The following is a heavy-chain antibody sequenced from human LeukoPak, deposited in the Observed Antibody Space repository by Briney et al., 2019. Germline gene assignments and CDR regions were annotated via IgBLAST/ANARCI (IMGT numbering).Heavy chain of an antibody. D-gene: IGHD2-2*02. CDR3: ARDSPYCSSTSCYNFDY. J-gene: IGHJ4*02. V-gene: IGHV1-69*04. Sequence: SVKVSCKASGGTFISYTISWVRQAPGQGLEWMGRIIPILGIANYAQKFQGRVTITADKSTSTAYMELSSLRSEDTAVYYCARDSPYCSSTSCYNFDYWGQGTLVTVSS. CDR2: IIPILGIA. CDR1: GGTFISYT.